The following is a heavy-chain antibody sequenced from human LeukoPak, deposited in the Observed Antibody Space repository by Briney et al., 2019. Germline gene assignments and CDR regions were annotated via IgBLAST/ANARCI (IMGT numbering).Heavy chain of an antibody. CDR2: ISAYNGNT. CDR1: GYTFTSYG. Sequence: ASVKVSCKASGYTFTSYGISWVRQAPGQGLEWMGWISAYNGNTNYAQKLQGRVTMTTDTSTSTAYMELRSLRSDDTAVYYCARGGPRITMVRGVIMFDYWGQGTLVTVSS. CDR3: ARGGPRITMVRGVIMFDY. D-gene: IGHD3-10*01. V-gene: IGHV1-18*01. J-gene: IGHJ4*02.